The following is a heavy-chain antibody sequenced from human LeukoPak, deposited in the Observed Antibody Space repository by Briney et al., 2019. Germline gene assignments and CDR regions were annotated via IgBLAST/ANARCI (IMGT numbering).Heavy chain of an antibody. CDR1: EHSLSEIS. J-gene: IGHJ4*02. V-gene: IGHV1-24*01. CDR3: SIRLRFLGWLAPGDY. CDR2: FVPEHGET. D-gene: IGHD3-3*01. Sequence: ASVKVSCKVSEHSLSEISMDWVRQAPGKGLEWVGNFVPEHGETVYARNFQGRVTMSNDTSTETAYMELSSLRSDDTAVYYCSIRLRFLGWLAPGDYWGQGSPDTVSS.